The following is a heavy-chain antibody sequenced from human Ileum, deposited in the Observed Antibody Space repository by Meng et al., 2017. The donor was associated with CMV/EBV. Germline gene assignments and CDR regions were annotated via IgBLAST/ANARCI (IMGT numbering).Heavy chain of an antibody. D-gene: IGHD2-15*01. CDR1: GLTFSNFW. J-gene: IGHJ1*01. V-gene: IGHV3-7*01. CDR2: IKQDGSEK. CDR3: ARCGVVAGITPWH. Sequence: GESLKISCVASGLTFSNFWMTWVRQAPGKGLEWVANIKQDGSEKYYVDSVKGRFSISRDNAKNSMYLQMSSLRAEDSAVYYCARCGVVAGITPWHWGQGTQVTVSS.